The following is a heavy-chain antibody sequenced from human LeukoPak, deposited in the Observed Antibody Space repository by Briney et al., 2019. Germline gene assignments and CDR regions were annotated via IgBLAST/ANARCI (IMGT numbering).Heavy chain of an antibody. CDR2: INPNNGGT. J-gene: IGHJ4*02. Sequence: ASVKVSCKASGDTFSAYYVDWVRQAPGQGLEWMGWINPNNGGTSYAQKFQGRVTMTRDTSINTVYMELSSLKSDDTAVYYCARGVGLWFGDPGCRLSYWGQGTLVTVSS. V-gene: IGHV1-2*02. D-gene: IGHD3-10*01. CDR1: GDTFSAYY. CDR3: ARGVGLWFGDPGCRLSY.